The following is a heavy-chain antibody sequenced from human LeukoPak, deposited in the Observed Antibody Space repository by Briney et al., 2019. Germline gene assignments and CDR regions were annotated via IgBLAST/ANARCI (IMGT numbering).Heavy chain of an antibody. CDR2: IYHSGST. CDR1: GGSISSGGYS. CDR3: ARGVSYYFDY. J-gene: IGHJ4*02. Sequence: PSGTLSLTCAVSGGSISSGGYSWSWIRQPPGKGLEWIGYIYHSGSTYYNPSLKSRVTISVDRSKNQFSLKLSSVTAADTAVYYCARGVSYYFDYWGQGTLVTISS. V-gene: IGHV4-30-2*01.